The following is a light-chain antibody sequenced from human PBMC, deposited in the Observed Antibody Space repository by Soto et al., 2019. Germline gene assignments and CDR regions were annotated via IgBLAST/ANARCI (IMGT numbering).Light chain of an antibody. V-gene: IGLV2-14*03. CDR3: NSYTTSSTLV. Sequence: QLVLTQPASVSGSPGQSITISCTGTSSDVGGYNFVSWYQQHPGKAPKLMIYEVTSRPSGVSNRFSGSKSGNTASLTISGLQAEDEADYYCNSYTTSSTLVFGTGTKVTVL. CDR2: EVT. J-gene: IGLJ1*01. CDR1: SSDVGGYNF.